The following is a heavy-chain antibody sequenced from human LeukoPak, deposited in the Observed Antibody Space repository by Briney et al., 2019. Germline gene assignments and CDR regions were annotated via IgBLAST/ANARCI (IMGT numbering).Heavy chain of an antibody. V-gene: IGHV3-53*01. Sequence: TGGSPRLSCAASGFAFSSYAMTWVRQALGKGLEWVSVIYSGGSTYYADSVKGRFTISRDNSKNTLYLQMNSLRAEDTAVYYCARAADCSGGSCYPEPTFDYWGQGTLVTVSS. CDR2: IYSGGST. CDR1: GFAFSSYA. CDR3: ARAADCSGGSCYPEPTFDY. J-gene: IGHJ4*02. D-gene: IGHD2-15*01.